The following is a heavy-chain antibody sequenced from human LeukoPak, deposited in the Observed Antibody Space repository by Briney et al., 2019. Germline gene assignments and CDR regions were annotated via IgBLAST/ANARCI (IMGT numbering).Heavy chain of an antibody. CDR2: IYYSGSI. CDR3: ASGTEYYFDY. D-gene: IGHD3/OR15-3a*01. V-gene: IGHV4-39*01. J-gene: IGHJ4*02. CDR1: GGSISSSSYY. Sequence: SSETLSLTCTVSGGSISSSSYYWGWIRQPPGKGLEWIGSIYYSGSIYYSPSLKSRVTISVDTSKNQFSLKLSSVTAADTAVYYCASGTEYYFDYWGQGTPVTVSS.